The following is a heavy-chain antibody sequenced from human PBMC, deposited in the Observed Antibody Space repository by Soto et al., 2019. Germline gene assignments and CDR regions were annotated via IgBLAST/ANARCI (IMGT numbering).Heavy chain of an antibody. Sequence: ASVKVSCKASGYTFTSYAMHWVRQAPGQRLEWMGWINAGNGNTKYSQKFQGRVTITRDTSASTAYMELSSLRSEDTAVYYCARTMALEMYSDFWSGPFYFDYWGQGTLVTVSS. J-gene: IGHJ4*02. CDR2: INAGNGNT. CDR3: ARTMALEMYSDFWSGPFYFDY. V-gene: IGHV1-3*01. CDR1: GYTFTSYA. D-gene: IGHD3-3*01.